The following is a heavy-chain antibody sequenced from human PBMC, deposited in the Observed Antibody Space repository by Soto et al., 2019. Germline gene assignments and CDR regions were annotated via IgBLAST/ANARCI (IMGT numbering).Heavy chain of an antibody. CDR3: ARDNTTVTTNNNYHYGGMDV. J-gene: IGHJ6*02. CDR1: GGTFSTYG. V-gene: IGHV1-69*01. CDR2: IIPLFGTS. Sequence: QVKLVQSGAEVRKPGSAVKVSCKASGGTFSTYGINWVRQAPGQGLEWMGGIIPLFGTSSYAQKFEGRVKITADESSSTAYMELSSLRSEDTDVYYCARDNTTVTTNNNYHYGGMDVWGQGTTVTVSS. D-gene: IGHD4-4*01.